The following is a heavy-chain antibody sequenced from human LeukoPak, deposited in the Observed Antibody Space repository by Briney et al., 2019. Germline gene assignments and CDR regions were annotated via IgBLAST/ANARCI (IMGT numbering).Heavy chain of an antibody. D-gene: IGHD2-15*01. CDR1: GFTFSSYW. CDR3: ARDRGYQLDY. Sequence: GGSLRLSCAASGFTFSSYWMHWVRHAPGKGLVWVSHVNGDGSRTNYADSVKGRFTISRDNAKNMLYLQMNSLRAEDTAVYYCARDRGYQLDYWGQGTLVTVSS. CDR2: VNGDGSRT. J-gene: IGHJ4*02. V-gene: IGHV3-74*01.